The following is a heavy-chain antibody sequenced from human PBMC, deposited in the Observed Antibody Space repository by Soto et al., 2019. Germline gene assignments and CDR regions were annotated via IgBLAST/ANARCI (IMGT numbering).Heavy chain of an antibody. Sequence: QVQLVESGGGLVKPGGSLRLSCVASGFSFSDYYMSWIRQAPGKGLEWVSYISGTGSLSYYTESMKGRFAISRDNAKNSVFLQLNNLRGDDTAVYYCAREEMRTGGSHMYWGQGTLVTVSS. CDR1: GFSFSDYY. D-gene: IGHD2-15*01. CDR2: ISGTGSLS. V-gene: IGHV3-11*01. J-gene: IGHJ4*02. CDR3: AREEMRTGGSHMY.